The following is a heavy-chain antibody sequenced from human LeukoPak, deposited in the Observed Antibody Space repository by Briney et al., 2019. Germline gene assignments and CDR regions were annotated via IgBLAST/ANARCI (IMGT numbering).Heavy chain of an antibody. J-gene: IGHJ1*01. D-gene: IGHD2-21*02. Sequence: PGGSLRLSCAASGFTFSNYGMHWVRQAPGKGLEWVSFIQYDGSNKYYVDSVKGRFTISRDNAKNSLYLQMNSLRAEDTAVYYCVSECSGGDCYSEGYFQHWGQGTLVTVSS. CDR1: GFTFSNYG. V-gene: IGHV3-33*05. CDR3: VSECSGGDCYSEGYFQH. CDR2: IQYDGSNK.